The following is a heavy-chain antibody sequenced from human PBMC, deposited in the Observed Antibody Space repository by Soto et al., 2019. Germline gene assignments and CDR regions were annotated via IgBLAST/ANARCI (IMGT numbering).Heavy chain of an antibody. CDR1: GYTFTNYG. Sequence: QVQLVQSGTEVKKPGASVKVSCKASGYTFTNYGISWVRQAPGQGLEWMGWISGHNGNTNYAQKLQGRVTMTTDTSTSTAYMELRSLRSDDTAVYCCARNHHPEYNFDYWGQGTLVTVSS. D-gene: IGHD5-18*01. CDR3: ARNHHPEYNFDY. CDR2: ISGHNGNT. V-gene: IGHV1-18*01. J-gene: IGHJ4*02.